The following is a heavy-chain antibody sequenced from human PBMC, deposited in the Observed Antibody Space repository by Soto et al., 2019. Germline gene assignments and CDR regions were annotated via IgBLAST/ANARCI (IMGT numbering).Heavy chain of an antibody. J-gene: IGHJ6*02. Sequence: GASVKVSCKAPADTFTSYYIHWVRQAPGQGLDWMGIINASGGSTSYAQKFQGRVTMTRDTATSTGYLELSRSRSEDTAVYYCARGFGGLLSRNYYGMDVWGQGTTVTFSS. CDR3: ARGFGGLLSRNYYGMDV. CDR2: INASGGST. CDR1: ADTFTSYY. D-gene: IGHD3-10*01. V-gene: IGHV1-46*01.